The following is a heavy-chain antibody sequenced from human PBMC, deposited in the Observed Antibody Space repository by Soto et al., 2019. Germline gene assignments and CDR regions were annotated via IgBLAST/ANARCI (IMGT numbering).Heavy chain of an antibody. CDR2: IKSKTDGGTT. Sequence: GGSLRLSCAASGFTFSNAWMNWVRQAPGKGLEWVGRIKSKTDGGTTDYAAPVKGRFTISRDDTKNTLYLQMNSLRAEDTAVYYCAKDCKTYGETYCYYMDVWGKGTTVTVSS. D-gene: IGHD4-17*01. CDR3: AKDCKTYGETYCYYMDV. J-gene: IGHJ6*03. CDR1: GFTFSNAW. V-gene: IGHV3-15*07.